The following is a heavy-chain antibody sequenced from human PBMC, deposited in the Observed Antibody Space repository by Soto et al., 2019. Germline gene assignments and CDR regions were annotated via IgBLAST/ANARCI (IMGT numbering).Heavy chain of an antibody. Sequence: ASVKVSCKASGYTFTGYYIHWVRQAPGQGLEWMGWINPNSGGTNYAQKFQGRVTMTRDTSISTAYMELSRLRSDDTAVYYCATRAIAAFRFDPWGPGTLVTVYS. CDR3: ATRAIAAFRFDP. CDR1: GYTFTGYY. D-gene: IGHD6-25*01. CDR2: INPNSGGT. J-gene: IGHJ5*02. V-gene: IGHV1-2*02.